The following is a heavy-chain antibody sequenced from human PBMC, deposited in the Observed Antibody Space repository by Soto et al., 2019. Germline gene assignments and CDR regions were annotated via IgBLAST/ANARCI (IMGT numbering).Heavy chain of an antibody. CDR1: GYSFTSYW. Sequence: PGESLKISCKGSGYSFTSYWIGWVRQMPGKGLEWMGIIYPGDSDTRYSPSFQGQVTISADKSISTAYLQWSSLKASDTAMYYCARHKKYTTHTGFYMDVWGKGTTVTVSS. CDR3: ARHKKYTTHTGFYMDV. D-gene: IGHD1-26*01. CDR2: IYPGDSDT. V-gene: IGHV5-51*01. J-gene: IGHJ6*03.